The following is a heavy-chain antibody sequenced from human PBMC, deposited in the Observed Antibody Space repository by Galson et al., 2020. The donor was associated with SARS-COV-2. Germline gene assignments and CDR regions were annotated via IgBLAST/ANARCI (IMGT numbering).Heavy chain of an antibody. CDR2: INPRDSET. CDR3: ARLGYTYGYYFDY. J-gene: IGHJ4*02. CDR1: GYSFTTYY. V-gene: IGHV5-51*01. Sequence: GESLKISCKGSGYSFTTYYIAWVRQTPGKGLEWMGIINPRDSETRYSPSFQGQVTISADRSFSTASLQWSSLKASDTAMYYCARLGYTYGYYFDYWGQGTLVTVSS. D-gene: IGHD5-18*01.